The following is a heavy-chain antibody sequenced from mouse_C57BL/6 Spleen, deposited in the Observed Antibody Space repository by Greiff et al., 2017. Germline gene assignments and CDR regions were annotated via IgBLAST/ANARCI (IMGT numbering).Heavy chain of an antibody. CDR1: GFTFTDYY. Sequence: EVQGVESGGGLVQPGGSLSLSCAASGFTFTDYYMSWVRQPPGKALEWLGFIRNKANGYTTEYSASVKGRFTISRDNSQSILYLQMNALRAEDSATYDCARRAQAIDYAMDCWGQGTSVTVSS. D-gene: IGHD3-2*02. CDR3: ARRAQAIDYAMDC. V-gene: IGHV7-3*01. J-gene: IGHJ4*01. CDR2: IRNKANGYTT.